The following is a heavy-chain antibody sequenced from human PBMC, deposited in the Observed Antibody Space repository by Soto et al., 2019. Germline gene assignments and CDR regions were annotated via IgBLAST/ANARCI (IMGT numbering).Heavy chain of an antibody. Sequence: QVQLVQSGAEVKKPGSSVKVSCKASGGTFSSYASSWVRQAPGQGLEWMGGIIPIFGTANYAQKFQGRVTSTADESMSTAYMELSSLRTEDTAVYYCASNIAVAGEDDYWCQGTLVTVSS. V-gene: IGHV1-69*12. CDR3: ASNIAVAGEDDY. CDR2: IIPIFGTA. J-gene: IGHJ4*02. D-gene: IGHD6-19*01. CDR1: GGTFSSYA.